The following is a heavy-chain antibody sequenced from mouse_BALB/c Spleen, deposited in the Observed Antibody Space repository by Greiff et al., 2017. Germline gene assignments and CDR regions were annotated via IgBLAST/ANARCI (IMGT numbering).Heavy chain of an antibody. V-gene: IGHV5-6*01. CDR2: ISSGGSYT. CDR1: GFTFSSYG. D-gene: IGHD2-1*01. J-gene: IGHJ3*01. Sequence: EVQGVESGGDLVKPGGSLKLSCAASGFTFSSYGMSWVRQTPDKRLEWVATISSGGSYTYYPDSVKGRFTISRDNAKNTLYLQMSSLKSEDTAMYYCARQGGNHFAYWGQGTLVTVSA. CDR3: ARQGGNHFAY.